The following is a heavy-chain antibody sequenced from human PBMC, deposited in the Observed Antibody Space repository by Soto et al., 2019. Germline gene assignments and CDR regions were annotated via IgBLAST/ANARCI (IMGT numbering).Heavy chain of an antibody. CDR1: GGTFSSYA. J-gene: IGHJ1*01. D-gene: IGHD2-8*01. CDR3: ARGGTEVLMVYAYFQH. CDR2: IIPIFGTA. Sequence: QVQLVQSGAEVKKPGSSVKVSCKASGGTFSSYAISWVRQAPGQGLEWMGGIIPIFGTANYAQKFQGRVTITADESTSTAYMELSSLRSEDTAVCYCARGGTEVLMVYAYFQHWGQGTLVTVSS. V-gene: IGHV1-69*01.